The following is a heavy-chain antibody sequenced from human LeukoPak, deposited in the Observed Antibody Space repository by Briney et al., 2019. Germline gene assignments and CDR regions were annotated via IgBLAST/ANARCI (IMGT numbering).Heavy chain of an antibody. CDR3: ATYRQVLLPFES. CDR1: GFTFSTFA. J-gene: IGHJ4*02. CDR2: IFPSGGEI. D-gene: IGHD2-8*02. V-gene: IGHV3-23*01. Sequence: GGSLRLSCEASGFTFSTFAMIWVRQPPGKGLEWVSSIFPSGGEIHYADSVRGRFAISRDNSKSTLSLQMNSLRAEDTAIYYCATYRQVLLPFESWGQGTLVTVSS.